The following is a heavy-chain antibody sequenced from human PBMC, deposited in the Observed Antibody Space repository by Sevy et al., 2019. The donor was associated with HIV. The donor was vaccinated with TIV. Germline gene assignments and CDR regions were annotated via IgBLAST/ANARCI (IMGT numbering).Heavy chain of an antibody. CDR1: GGSISSYY. CDR3: ARHGYDFWSGYYQYYYYYMDV. D-gene: IGHD3-3*01. V-gene: IGHV4-59*08. Sequence: SETLSLTCTVSGGSISSYYWGWIRQPPGKGLEWIGYIYYSGSTNYNPSLKSRVTISVDTSKNQFSLKLSSVTAADTAVYYCARHGYDFWSGYYQYYYYYMDVWGKGTTVTVSS. CDR2: IYYSGST. J-gene: IGHJ6*03.